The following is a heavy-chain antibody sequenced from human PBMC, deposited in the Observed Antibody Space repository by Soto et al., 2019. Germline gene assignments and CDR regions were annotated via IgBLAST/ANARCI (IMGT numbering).Heavy chain of an antibody. Sequence: ASVKVSCKASGGTFSSYAISWVRQAPGQRLEWMGGINAGNGNTKYSQKFQGRVTITRDASASTAYMELGSLRSEDTAVYYCARVPERYFDYWGQGTLVTVSS. V-gene: IGHV1-3*01. CDR2: INAGNGNT. CDR1: GGTFSSYA. J-gene: IGHJ4*02. CDR3: ARVPERYFDY. D-gene: IGHD1-26*01.